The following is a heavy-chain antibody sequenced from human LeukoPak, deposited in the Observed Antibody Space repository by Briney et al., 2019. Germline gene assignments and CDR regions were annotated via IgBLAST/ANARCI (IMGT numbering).Heavy chain of an antibody. V-gene: IGHV3-66*01. D-gene: IGHD6-19*01. CDR3: ARAAGPSGH. Sequence: PGGSLRLSCAASGFVVSGNYMSWVRQTPGKGLEWISVIYSGGTTYYAGSVKGRFTISRDDAGNTLGLQMNSLRVEDTAVYYCARAAGPSGHWGPGTLVLVSS. CDR1: GFVVSGNY. CDR2: IYSGGTT. J-gene: IGHJ4*02.